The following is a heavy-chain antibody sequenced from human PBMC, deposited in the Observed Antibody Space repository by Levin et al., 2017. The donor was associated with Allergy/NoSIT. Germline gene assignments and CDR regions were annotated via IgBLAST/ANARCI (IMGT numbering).Heavy chain of an antibody. CDR1: GYPFINYG. D-gene: IGHD3-10*01. CDR2: ISTYNGNT. Sequence: WASVKVSCKASGYPFINYGLSWVRQVPGQGLEWMGWISTYNGNTKYAQNFQDRLTMTRDTSTTTAYMELRSLRSDDTAVYYCARVVEGTYYSEVYWYFDLWGRGTLVTVSS. CDR3: ARVVEGTYYSEVYWYFDL. V-gene: IGHV1-18*01. J-gene: IGHJ2*01.